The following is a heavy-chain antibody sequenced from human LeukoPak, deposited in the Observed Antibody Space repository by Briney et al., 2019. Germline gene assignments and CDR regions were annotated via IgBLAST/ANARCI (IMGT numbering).Heavy chain of an antibody. CDR3: ARGPYGLDI. CDR2: INHSGTT. J-gene: IGHJ6*02. CDR1: GGSLSGYF. V-gene: IGHV4-34*01. Sequence: SETLSLTCTVYGGSLSGYFWNWIRQSLGKGLQWMGEINHSGTTNYNPSLESRLTLSLDTSKNLFSLNLRSVTAADAAVYFCARGPYGLDIWGQGTTVIVSS.